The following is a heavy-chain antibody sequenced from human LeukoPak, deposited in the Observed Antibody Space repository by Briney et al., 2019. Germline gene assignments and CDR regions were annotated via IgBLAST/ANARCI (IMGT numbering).Heavy chain of an antibody. CDR3: ARGQYSSSWKKYFQH. Sequence: SETLSLTCAVYGGSFSGYYWSWIRQPPGKGLEWIGEINHSGSTNYNPPLKSRVTISVDTSKNQFSLKLSSVTAADTAVYYCARGQYSSSWKKYFQHWGQGTLVTVSS. D-gene: IGHD6-13*01. J-gene: IGHJ1*01. CDR1: GGSFSGYY. CDR2: INHSGST. V-gene: IGHV4-34*01.